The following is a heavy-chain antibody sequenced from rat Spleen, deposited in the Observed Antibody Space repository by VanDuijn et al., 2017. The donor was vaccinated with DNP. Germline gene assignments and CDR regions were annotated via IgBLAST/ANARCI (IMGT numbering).Heavy chain of an antibody. Sequence: VKLVESGGGLVQPGRSLKLSCAASGFIFNNYWMAWIRQVPGKGLEWIAAISSGGSTYYNSALKSRLSISRDTSKSQVFLKMNSLQTEDTAIYFCTRDDIGTTRFDYWGQGVMVTVSS. D-gene: IGHD1-5*01. CDR1: GFIFNNYW. CDR2: ISSGGST. CDR3: TRDDIGTTRFDY. J-gene: IGHJ2*01. V-gene: IGHV2S12*01.